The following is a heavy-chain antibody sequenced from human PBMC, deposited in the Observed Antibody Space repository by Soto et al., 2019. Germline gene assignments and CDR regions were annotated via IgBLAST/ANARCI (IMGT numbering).Heavy chain of an antibody. J-gene: IGHJ4*02. CDR3: ARRRGNSSWIQLWAYLDY. V-gene: IGHV4-34*01. Sequence: QVQLQQWGAGLLKPSETLSLTCAVYGGSFSGYYWSWIRQPPGKGLEWIGEINHSGSTNYNPSLKSRVTISVDTSKIQFSLKLGSVTAADTAVYYCARRRGNSSWIQLWAYLDYWGQGTLVTVSS. D-gene: IGHD5-18*01. CDR1: GGSFSGYY. CDR2: INHSGST.